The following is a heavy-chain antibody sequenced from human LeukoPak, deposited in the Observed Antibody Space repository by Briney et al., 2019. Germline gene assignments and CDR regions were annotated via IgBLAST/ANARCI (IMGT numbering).Heavy chain of an antibody. J-gene: IGHJ5*02. CDR2: ISGSGGST. V-gene: IGHV3-23*01. Sequence: GGSLRLSCAASGFTFSSYAMSWVCQAPGKGLEWVSAISGSGGSTYYADSVKGRFTISRDNSKNTLYLQMNSLRAEDTAVYYCAKAGAAARSRWFDPWGQGTLVTVSS. CDR1: GFTFSSYA. D-gene: IGHD6-13*01. CDR3: AKAGAAARSRWFDP.